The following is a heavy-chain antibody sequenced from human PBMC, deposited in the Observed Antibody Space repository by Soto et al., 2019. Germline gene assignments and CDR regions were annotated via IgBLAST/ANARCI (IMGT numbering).Heavy chain of an antibody. D-gene: IGHD2-2*01. V-gene: IGHV3-30*18. CDR3: AKDAILWTNYYYYGMDV. J-gene: IGHJ6*01. CDR2: ISYDGSNK. Sequence: GGSLRLSCAASGFTFSNYGMHWVRQAPGKGLEWVAVISYDGSNKYYADSVKGRFTVSRDNSKNTLYLQMNSLRTEDTAVYYCAKDAILWTNYYYYGMDVWGQGTTVNVSS. CDR1: GFTFSNYG.